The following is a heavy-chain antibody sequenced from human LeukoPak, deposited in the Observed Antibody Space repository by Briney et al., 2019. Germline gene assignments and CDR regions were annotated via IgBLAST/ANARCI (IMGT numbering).Heavy chain of an antibody. V-gene: IGHV3-23*01. CDR2: ISGSGGST. Sequence: PGGSLRLSCAASGFTFSSYAMSWVRQAPGKGLEWVSAISGSGGSTYYADSVKGRFTISRDDSKNTLYLQMNSLRAEDTAVYYCATVRYSGSYYLWGQGTLVTVSS. J-gene: IGHJ5*02. CDR1: GFTFSSYA. CDR3: ATVRYSGSYYL. D-gene: IGHD1-26*01.